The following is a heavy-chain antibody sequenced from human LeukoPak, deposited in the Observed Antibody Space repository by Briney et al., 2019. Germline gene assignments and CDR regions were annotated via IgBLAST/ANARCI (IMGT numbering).Heavy chain of an antibody. J-gene: IGHJ4*02. CDR1: GDSISGYY. V-gene: IGHV4-59*01. CDR3: ARGGSYYGY. Sequence: SETLSLTCTVSGDSISGYYWSWLRQPPEKGLEWIGNIYYSGSTNYNPSLKGRVTISVDPSKNQFSLKLTSVTAADTAVYYCARGGSYYGYWGQGTLVTVSS. CDR2: IYYSGST.